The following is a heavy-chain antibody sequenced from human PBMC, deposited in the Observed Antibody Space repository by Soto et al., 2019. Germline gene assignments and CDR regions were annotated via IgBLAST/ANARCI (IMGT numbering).Heavy chain of an antibody. CDR3: ARDNVVVVVAATSAFDI. D-gene: IGHD2-15*01. CDR1: GYTFTSYG. CDR2: IGAYNGNT. V-gene: IGHV1-18*01. Sequence: ASVKVSCKASGYTFTSYGISWVRQAPGQGLEWMGWIGAYNGNTNYAQKLQGRVTMTTDTSTSTAYMELRSLRSDDTAVYYCARDNVVVVVAATSAFDIWGQGTMVTVSS. J-gene: IGHJ3*02.